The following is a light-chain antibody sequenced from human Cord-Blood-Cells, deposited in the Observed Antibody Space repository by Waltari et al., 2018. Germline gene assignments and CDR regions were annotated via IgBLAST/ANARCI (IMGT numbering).Light chain of an antibody. J-gene: IGLJ2*01. CDR3: QAWDSSTAV. CDR1: KLGDKY. Sequence: SYELTQPPSVSVSPGQTASITCSGDKLGDKYACWYQQKPAQSPVLVIYQVSTRPSGIPERFSGSNSGNTATLTISGTQAMDEADYYCQAWDSSTAVFGGGTKLTVL. CDR2: QVS. V-gene: IGLV3-1*01.